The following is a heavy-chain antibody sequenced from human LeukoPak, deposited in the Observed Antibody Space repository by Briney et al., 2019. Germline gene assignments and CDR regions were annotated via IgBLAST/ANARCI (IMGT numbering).Heavy chain of an antibody. CDR2: ISSSSSYI. Sequence: GGSLRLSCAASGFSLSSYRMNWVRQAPGKGLEWVSSISSSSSYIYHADSVKGRFTISRDNAKNSLYLQMNSLRAEDTAVYYCARDGDGYNWGNYYYMDVWGKGTTVTISS. J-gene: IGHJ6*03. D-gene: IGHD5-24*01. CDR3: ARDGDGYNWGNYYYMDV. CDR1: GFSLSSYR. V-gene: IGHV3-21*01.